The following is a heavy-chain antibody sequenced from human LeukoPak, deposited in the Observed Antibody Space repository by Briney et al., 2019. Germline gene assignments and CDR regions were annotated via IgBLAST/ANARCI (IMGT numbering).Heavy chain of an antibody. CDR3: ARGLDGDYDSRGQQIYYFDY. V-gene: IGHV4-34*01. CDR2: INHSGST. CDR1: GGSFSGYY. J-gene: IGHJ4*02. Sequence: SETLSLTCAVYGGSFSGYYWSWIRQPPGKGLEWIGEINHSGSTNYNPSLKSRVTISVDTSKNQFYLKLSSVTAADTAVYYCARGLDGDYDSRGQQIYYFDYWGQGTLVTVSS. D-gene: IGHD3-22*01.